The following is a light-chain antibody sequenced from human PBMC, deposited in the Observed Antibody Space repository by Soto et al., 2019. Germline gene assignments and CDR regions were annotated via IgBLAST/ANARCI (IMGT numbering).Light chain of an antibody. Sequence: EIVLTQSPGTLSLSPGERATLSCRASQSVSSSYLGWYQQKPGQAPRLLIYDASSRATGIPDGFSGSGSGTDFTLTISRLEPEDFAVYYCQQYGSSPRTFGQGTKVEIK. CDR1: QSVSSSY. V-gene: IGKV3-20*01. CDR2: DAS. J-gene: IGKJ1*01. CDR3: QQYGSSPRT.